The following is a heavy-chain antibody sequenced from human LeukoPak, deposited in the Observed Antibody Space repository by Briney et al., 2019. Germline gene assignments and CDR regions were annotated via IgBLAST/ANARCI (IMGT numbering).Heavy chain of an antibody. V-gene: IGHV3-23*01. Sequence: GGSLRLSCAASGFTFSSYAMSGVRQAPGKGLEWVSAISGSGGSTYYADSVKGRFTISRDNYKNQLYLQMNSLRAEDTAVYYCAKLNSSRGYFDYWGQGTLVTVSS. CDR3: AKLNSSRGYFDY. CDR1: GFTFSSYA. D-gene: IGHD6-13*01. J-gene: IGHJ4*02. CDR2: ISGSGGST.